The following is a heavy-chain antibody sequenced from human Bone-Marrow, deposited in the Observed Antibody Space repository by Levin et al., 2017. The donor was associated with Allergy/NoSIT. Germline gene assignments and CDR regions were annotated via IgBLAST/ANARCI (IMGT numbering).Heavy chain of an antibody. J-gene: IGHJ6*02. CDR3: AKSNIVRMVRMGGLDV. Sequence: PGGSLRLSCAASGFTFNNYVIHWVRQGPGKGLEWVSSINWNSDSIEYGDSVKGRFTISRDSAKNSVFLEMNGLRPEDTAVYYCAKSNIVRMVRMGGLDVWGQGTTVTVSS. D-gene: IGHD2-8*01. CDR2: INWNSDSI. CDR1: GFTFNNYV. V-gene: IGHV3-9*01.